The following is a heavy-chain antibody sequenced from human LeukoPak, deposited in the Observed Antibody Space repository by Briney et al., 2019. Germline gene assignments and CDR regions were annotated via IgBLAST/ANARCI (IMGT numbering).Heavy chain of an antibody. Sequence: PGGSLRLSCAASGFTFSSYAMIWVRQAPGKGLEWVSAISGSGGSTYYADSVKGRFTISRDNSKNTLYLQMNSLRAEDTAVYYCAKAGRSSSSVPYYMDVWGKGTTVTVSS. CDR2: ISGSGGST. V-gene: IGHV3-23*01. J-gene: IGHJ6*03. D-gene: IGHD6-6*01. CDR1: GFTFSSYA. CDR3: AKAGRSSSSVPYYMDV.